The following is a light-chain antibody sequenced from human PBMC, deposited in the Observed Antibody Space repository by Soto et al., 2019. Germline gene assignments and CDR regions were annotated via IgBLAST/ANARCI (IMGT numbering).Light chain of an antibody. CDR1: QDISSW. CDR2: GAS. CDR3: QNCKPYGDSPPLT. J-gene: IGKJ4*01. V-gene: IGKV1-12*01. Sequence: DIHMTQSPSSLSASVGDRVSITCRASQDISSWLAWYQQKPGEAPKLLIYGASNLQSGVPSRFSGSGAGTEFTLTISSLQPEDFAVYYCQNCKPYGDSPPLTFGGGIKVEIX.